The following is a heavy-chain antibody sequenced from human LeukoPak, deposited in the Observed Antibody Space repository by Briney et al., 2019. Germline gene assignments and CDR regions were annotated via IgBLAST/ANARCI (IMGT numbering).Heavy chain of an antibody. V-gene: IGHV4-4*07. Sequence: SETLSLTCTVSGVSISSYYWSWIRQPAGKGLEWIGRIHTSGSTNYNPSLKSRVTMSEDTSKNQFSLKVNSVTAADTALYYCARGDCSSTICYSPMDVWGKGTTVTVSS. CDR2: IHTSGST. CDR3: ARGDCSSTICYSPMDV. D-gene: IGHD2-2*01. J-gene: IGHJ6*03. CDR1: GVSISSYY.